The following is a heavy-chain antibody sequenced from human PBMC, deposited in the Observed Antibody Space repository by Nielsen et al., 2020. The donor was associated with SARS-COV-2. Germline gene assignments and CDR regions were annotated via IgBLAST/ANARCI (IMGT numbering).Heavy chain of an antibody. D-gene: IGHD3-10*01. CDR3: ARGLSLSGFDP. CDR1: GDSISSYY. CDR2: IYYSGST. V-gene: IGHV4-59*01. J-gene: IGHJ5*02. Sequence: SETLSLTCTVSGDSISSYYWSWIRQPPGKGLEWIGYIYYSGSTNYNPSLKSRVTISVDTSKNQFSLKLSSVTAADTAVYYCARGLSLSGFDPWGQGTLVTVSS.